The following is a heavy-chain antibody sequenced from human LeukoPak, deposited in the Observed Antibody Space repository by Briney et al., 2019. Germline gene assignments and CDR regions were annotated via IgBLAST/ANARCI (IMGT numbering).Heavy chain of an antibody. CDR3: ARAEVLPDFFDSSGGFDY. Sequence: SETLSLTCTVSGGSISSYYWSWIRQPPGKGLGWIGYIYYSGSTNYNPSLKSRVTISVDTSKNQFSLKLSSVTAADTAVYYCARAEVLPDFFDSSGGFDYWGQGTLVTVSS. D-gene: IGHD3-22*01. CDR1: GGSISSYY. J-gene: IGHJ4*02. V-gene: IGHV4-59*01. CDR2: IYYSGST.